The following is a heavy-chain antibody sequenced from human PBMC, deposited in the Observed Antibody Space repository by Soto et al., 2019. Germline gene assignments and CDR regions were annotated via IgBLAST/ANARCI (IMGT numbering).Heavy chain of an antibody. Sequence: ASVKVSCKASGYTFISYYMHWVRQAPGQGLEWIGIIHPSGGNTNYAQKFQGRVTMTRDTSTSTAYMELSSLRSEDSAVYYCAKGALNAIAVAGTGPFDSWGQGTLVTVSS. V-gene: IGHV1-46*01. CDR1: GYTFISYY. J-gene: IGHJ4*02. D-gene: IGHD6-19*01. CDR3: AKGALNAIAVAGTGPFDS. CDR2: IHPSGGNT.